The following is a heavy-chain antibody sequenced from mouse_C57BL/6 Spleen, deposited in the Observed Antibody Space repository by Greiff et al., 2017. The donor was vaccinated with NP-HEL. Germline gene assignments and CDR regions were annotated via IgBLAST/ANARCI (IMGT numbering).Heavy chain of an antibody. J-gene: IGHJ1*03. CDR3: ARMGYYYGSSYWYFDV. V-gene: IGHV1-53*01. CDR2: INPSNGGT. CDR1: GYTFTSYW. D-gene: IGHD1-1*01. Sequence: VQLQQPGTELVKPGASVKLSCKASGYTFTSYWMHWVKQRPGQGLEWIGNINPSNGGTNYNEKFKSKATLTVDKSSSTAYMQLSSLTSEDSAVYYCARMGYYYGSSYWYFDVWGTGTTVTVSS.